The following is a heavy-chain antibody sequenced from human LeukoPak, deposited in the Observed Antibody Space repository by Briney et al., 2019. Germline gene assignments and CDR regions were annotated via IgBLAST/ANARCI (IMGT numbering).Heavy chain of an antibody. CDR1: GYTFTSYG. CDR3: ARDQDIVVVPAAPAVYYYMDV. Sequence: ASVKVSCKASGYTFTSYGISWVRQAPGQGLEWMGWISACNGNTNSAQKLQGRVTMTTATSPSTAYMELRSLRSDDTAVYYCARDQDIVVVPAAPAVYYYMDVWGKGTTVTVSS. J-gene: IGHJ6*03. D-gene: IGHD2-2*01. CDR2: ISACNGNT. V-gene: IGHV1-18*01.